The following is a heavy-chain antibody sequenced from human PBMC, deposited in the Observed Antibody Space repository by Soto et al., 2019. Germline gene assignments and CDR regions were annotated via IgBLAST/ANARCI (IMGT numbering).Heavy chain of an antibody. CDR2: ITYDGSDR. V-gene: IGHV3-30*03. CDR3: AVQYGDYRLEY. Sequence: GGSLRLSCAASGFTFSSYAMHWVRQAPGKGLEWVAVITYDGSDRFYADSVKGRFTISRDNSKNTLYVQMDSLRSEDTALYYCAVQYGDYRLEYWGQGTLVTVSS. J-gene: IGHJ4*02. D-gene: IGHD4-17*01. CDR1: GFTFSSYA.